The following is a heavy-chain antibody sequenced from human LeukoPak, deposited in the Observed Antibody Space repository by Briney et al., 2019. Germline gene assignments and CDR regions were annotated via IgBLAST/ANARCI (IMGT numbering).Heavy chain of an antibody. J-gene: IGHJ6*03. CDR1: GFTFSSYS. CDR3: ARVYCSSTSCWTYYYYMDV. D-gene: IGHD2-2*01. V-gene: IGHV3-21*01. Sequence: GGSLRLSCAASGFTFSSYSMNWVRQAPGTGLEWVSSISSSSSYIYYADSVKGRFTISRDNAKNSLFLQMNSLRAEDTAVYYCARVYCSSTSCWTYYYYMDVWGKGTTVTVSS. CDR2: ISSSSSYI.